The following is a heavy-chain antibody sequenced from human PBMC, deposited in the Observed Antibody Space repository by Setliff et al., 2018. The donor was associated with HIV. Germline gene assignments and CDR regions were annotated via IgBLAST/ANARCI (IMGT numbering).Heavy chain of an antibody. CDR1: GGSFSGYY. D-gene: IGHD1-1*01. J-gene: IGHJ4*02. Sequence: PSETLSLTCSVPGGSFSGYYWSWIRQPPGKGLEWIGYIYIYNSGSTNYNPSLTSRVTISADTSTNKFSLKLSSVTAADTAVYYCARLRGLNLEPFDYWGQGTLVTVSS. CDR2: IYIYNSGST. CDR3: ARLRGLNLEPFDY. V-gene: IGHV4-59*08.